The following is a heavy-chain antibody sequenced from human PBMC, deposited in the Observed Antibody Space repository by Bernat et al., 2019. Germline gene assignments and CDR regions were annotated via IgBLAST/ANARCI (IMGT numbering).Heavy chain of an antibody. J-gene: IGHJ6*02. CDR3: AKDQWLGIYYYYYGMDV. Sequence: QVQLVESGGGVVQPGRSLRLSCAASGFTFSSYGMHWVRQAPGKGLEWVAVISYDGSNKYYADSVKGRFTISRDNSKNTLYLQMNSLRAEDTAVYYCAKDQWLGIYYYYYGMDVWGQGTTVTVSS. CDR2: ISYDGSNK. CDR1: GFTFSSYG. D-gene: IGHD6-19*01. V-gene: IGHV3-30*18.